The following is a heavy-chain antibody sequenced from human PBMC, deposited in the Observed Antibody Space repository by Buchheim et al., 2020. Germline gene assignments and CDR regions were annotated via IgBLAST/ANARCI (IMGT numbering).Heavy chain of an antibody. D-gene: IGHD1-1*01. CDR1: GGSVTSGNFY. Sequence: QVQLQESGPGLVKPSETLSVTCTVSGGSVTSGNFYWSWIRQPPGKGLEWIGYIYYSGSTYYNPSLKSRVTISVDTSKNQFSLKLSSVTAADTAVYYCARVPKLERRIDYWGQGTL. J-gene: IGHJ4*02. CDR3: ARVPKLERRIDY. V-gene: IGHV4-31*03. CDR2: IYYSGST.